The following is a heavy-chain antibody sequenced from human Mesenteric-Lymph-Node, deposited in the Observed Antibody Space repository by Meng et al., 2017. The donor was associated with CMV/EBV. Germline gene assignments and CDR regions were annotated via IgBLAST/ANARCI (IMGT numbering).Heavy chain of an antibody. D-gene: IGHD6-6*01. V-gene: IGHV3-66*02. CDR1: GFTVSSNY. J-gene: IGHJ6*02. CDR2: IYSGGST. CDR3: ARDGDSSSSLNYYYYYGMDV. Sequence: GESLKISCAASGFTVSSNYMSWVRQAPGKGLEWVSVIYSGGSTYYADSVKGRFTISRDNSKNTLYLQMNSLRAEDTAVYYCARDGDSSSSLNYYYYYGMDVWGQGTTVTVSS.